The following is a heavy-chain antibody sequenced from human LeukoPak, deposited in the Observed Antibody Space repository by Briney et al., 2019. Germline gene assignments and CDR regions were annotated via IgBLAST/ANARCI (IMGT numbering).Heavy chain of an antibody. CDR1: GFTFSSYG. D-gene: IGHD6-19*01. Sequence: GGSLRLSCAASGFTFSSYGMHWVRQAPGKGLEWVAFIRYDGSNKYYADSVRGRFTLSRDNSQSTLYLQTNSLRPEDTAVYYCARDPHSSGWRNYFDYWGQGTLVTVSS. J-gene: IGHJ4*02. CDR2: IRYDGSNK. CDR3: ARDPHSSGWRNYFDY. V-gene: IGHV3-30*02.